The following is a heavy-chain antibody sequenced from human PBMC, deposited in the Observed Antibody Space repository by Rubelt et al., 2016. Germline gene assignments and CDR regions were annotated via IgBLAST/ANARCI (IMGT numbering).Heavy chain of an antibody. D-gene: IGHD1-1*01. CDR2: IDPNDGAT. V-gene: IGHV1-2*02. CDR1: GYTFSDYF. J-gene: IGHJ3*01. Sequence: QVQLVQAGAEVKKPGTSVKVSCRASGYTFSDYFLHWVRQAPGQGLEWMGWIDPNDGATYSTQNCLDRVTTTRDTSINTAFMELTRLTSDDTAVYYCARGSFVPHNWGEQFDFWGQGTMVTVSS. CDR3: ARGSFVPHNWGEQFDF.